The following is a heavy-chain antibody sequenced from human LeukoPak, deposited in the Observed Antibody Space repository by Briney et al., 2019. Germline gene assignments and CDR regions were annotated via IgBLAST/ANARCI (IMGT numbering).Heavy chain of an antibody. CDR3: ARTRDGYNFGPFDC. D-gene: IGHD5-24*01. J-gene: IGHJ4*02. Sequence: GGSLRLSCAASGFTFSSYRMDWVRQAPGKGQEWVSLISSNSSHTYNADSVKGRFTISRDNAKNSLYLEMNSLRVEDTAVYYCARTRDGYNFGPFDCWGQGTLVTVSS. V-gene: IGHV3-21*01. CDR2: ISSNSSHT. CDR1: GFTFSSYR.